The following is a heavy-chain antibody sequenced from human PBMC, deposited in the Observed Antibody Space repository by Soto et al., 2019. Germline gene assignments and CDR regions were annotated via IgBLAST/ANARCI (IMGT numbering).Heavy chain of an antibody. CDR1: GGSISSYY. J-gene: IGHJ3*02. Sequence: PSETLSLTCTVSGGSISSYYWNWIRQPPGKGLEWIGSIYYSGITSYNPSLKSRVTISVDTSKNQFSLKLNSVTATDTAVFYCARVQCSSISCSPIDGFDIWGQGTLVTVSS. V-gene: IGHV4-59*12. CDR2: IYYSGIT. CDR3: ARVQCSSISCSPIDGFDI. D-gene: IGHD2-2*01.